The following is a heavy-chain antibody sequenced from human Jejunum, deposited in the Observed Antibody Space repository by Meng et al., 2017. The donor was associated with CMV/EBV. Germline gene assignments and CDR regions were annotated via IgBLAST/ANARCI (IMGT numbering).Heavy chain of an antibody. J-gene: IGHJ4*02. V-gene: IGHV3-30*18. CDR3: VKDWGSEYEGSGHWHFDS. D-gene: IGHD3-16*01. CDR1: FAFHGSA. Sequence: FAFHGSALRLRLPPLDRGLYWVAFIAFYGTKDFSADSVRDRFTISRDNFETTVSLQMEILKTEDSAVYYCVKDWGSEYEGSGHWHFDSWGQGVLVTVSS. CDR2: IAFYGTKD.